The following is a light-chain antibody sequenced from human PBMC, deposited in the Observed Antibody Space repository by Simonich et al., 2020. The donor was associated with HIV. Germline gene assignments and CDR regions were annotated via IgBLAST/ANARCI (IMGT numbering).Light chain of an antibody. CDR3: QQYYSTPLT. CDR1: QNINSN. J-gene: IGKJ4*01. V-gene: IGKV3-15*01. CDR2: GAS. Sequence: EIVMTQSPATLSVSPGERATLSCRASQNINSNLAWYQQKPGQTPRLLSYGASTRATGIPARFSGSGSGTEFTLTISSLQSEDFAVYYCQQYYSTPLTFGGGTKVEIK.